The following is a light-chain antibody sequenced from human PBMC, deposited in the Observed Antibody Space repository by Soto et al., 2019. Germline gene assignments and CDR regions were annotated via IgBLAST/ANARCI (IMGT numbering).Light chain of an antibody. CDR1: QSISTY. CDR2: AAS. Sequence: DIQMTQSPTSLSASVGDRVTISCRASQSISTYLSWYQQKPGKAPRLLIYAASTVQGGVPPRFSGSGSGTDFILTISSLRSEDIATYFCQQTYSAPPWTFGQGTKVEIK. CDR3: QQTYSAPPWT. J-gene: IGKJ1*01. V-gene: IGKV1-39*01.